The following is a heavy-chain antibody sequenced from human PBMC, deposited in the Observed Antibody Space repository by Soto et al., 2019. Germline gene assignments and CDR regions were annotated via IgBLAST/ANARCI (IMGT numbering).Heavy chain of an antibody. CDR2: IVVGSGNT. CDR3: AADFQVGTSY. CDR1: GFTFTSPA. D-gene: IGHD1-26*01. V-gene: IGHV1-58*01. Sequence: SVKVSCKASGFTFTSPAVQWVRQARGQRLEWIGWIVVGSGNTNYAQKFQERVTITRDMSTSTAYMELSSLRPEDTAVYYCAADFQVGTSYWGQGTLVTVSS. J-gene: IGHJ4*02.